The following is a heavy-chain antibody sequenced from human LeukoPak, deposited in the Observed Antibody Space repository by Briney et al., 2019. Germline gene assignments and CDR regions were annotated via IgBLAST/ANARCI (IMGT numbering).Heavy chain of an antibody. CDR2: ISSSGSAI. Sequence: GGSLRLSCAASGFPLSSYSINWVRQAPGKGLEWVSYISSSGSAIYYVDSVKGRFTVSRDNAKNSLFLQMNSPRAEDTAVYYCVREQARAGSFDYWGQGTLVTVSS. J-gene: IGHJ4*02. D-gene: IGHD6-19*01. CDR3: VREQARAGSFDY. V-gene: IGHV3-48*01. CDR1: GFPLSSYS.